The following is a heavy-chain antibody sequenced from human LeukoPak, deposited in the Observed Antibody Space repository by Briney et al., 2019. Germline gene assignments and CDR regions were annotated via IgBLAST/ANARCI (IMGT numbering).Heavy chain of an antibody. V-gene: IGHV4-34*01. D-gene: IGHD3-22*01. CDR3: ASSATYYYDSSGYYHDY. Sequence: SETLSLTCAVYGGSFSGYYWSWIRQPPGKGLEWIGEIDYSGSTNYNPSLKRRVTISVDTSKNQFSLKLSSVTAADTAVFYCASSATYYYDSSGYYHDYWGQGTLVTVSS. CDR1: GGSFSGYY. J-gene: IGHJ4*02. CDR2: IDYSGST.